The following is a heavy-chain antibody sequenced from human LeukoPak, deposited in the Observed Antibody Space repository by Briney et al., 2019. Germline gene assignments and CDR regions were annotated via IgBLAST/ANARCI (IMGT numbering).Heavy chain of an antibody. CDR3: ARRALLDDAFDI. J-gene: IGHJ3*02. CDR1: GYTFTSYD. Sequence: SVKVSCKASGYTFTSYDINWVRQATGQGLEWMGWMNPNSGNTGYAQKFQGRVTITRNTSISTAYMELSSLRSEDTAVYYCARRALLDDAFDIWGQGTMVTVSS. D-gene: IGHD2-15*01. CDR2: MNPNSGNT. V-gene: IGHV1-8*03.